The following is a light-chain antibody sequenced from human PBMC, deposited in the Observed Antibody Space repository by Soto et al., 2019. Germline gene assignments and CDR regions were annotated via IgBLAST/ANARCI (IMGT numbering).Light chain of an antibody. Sequence: SYELTQPPSVSVAPGQTARITCGGKNIGSKSVHWYQQKPGQAPVLVVYDDSDRPSGIPERFSGSNSGNTATLTISRVEAGDEADYYCQVWDSSSDHVVFGGATKVTVL. J-gene: IGLJ2*01. CDR1: NIGSKS. CDR2: DDS. CDR3: QVWDSSSDHVV. V-gene: IGLV3-21*02.